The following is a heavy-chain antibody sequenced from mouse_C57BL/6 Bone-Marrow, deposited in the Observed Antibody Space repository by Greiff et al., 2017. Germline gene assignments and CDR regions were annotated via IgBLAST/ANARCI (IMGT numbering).Heavy chain of an antibody. V-gene: IGHV1-63*01. CDR2: IYPGGGYT. CDR1: GYTFTNYW. J-gene: IGHJ2*01. CDR3: ARSNWDVDFDY. Sequence: VKLQESGAELVRPGTSVKMSCKASGYTFTNYWIGWAKQRPGHGLEWIGDIYPGGGYTNYNEKFKGKATLTADKSSSTAYMQFSSLTSEDSAIYYCARSNWDVDFDYWGQGTTLTVSS. D-gene: IGHD4-1*02.